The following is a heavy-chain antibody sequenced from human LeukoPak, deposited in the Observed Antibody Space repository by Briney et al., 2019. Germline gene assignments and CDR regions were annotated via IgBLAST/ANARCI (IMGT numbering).Heavy chain of an antibody. Sequence: SETLSLTCTVSGGSISSSSYYWGWIRQPPGKGPEWIGSIYYSGSTYYNPSLKSRVTISVDTSKNQFSLKLSSVTAADTAVYYCASSTAYYYDSRAPGVVVAFDIWGQGTMVTVSS. V-gene: IGHV4-39*01. CDR3: ASSTAYYYDSRAPGVVVAFDI. J-gene: IGHJ3*02. CDR1: GGSISSSSYY. D-gene: IGHD3-22*01. CDR2: IYYSGST.